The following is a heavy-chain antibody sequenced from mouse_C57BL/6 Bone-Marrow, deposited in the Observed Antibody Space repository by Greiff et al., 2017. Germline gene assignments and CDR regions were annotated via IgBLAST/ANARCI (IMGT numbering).Heavy chain of an antibody. CDR3: KGWLLPHWYFDV. CDR1: GFTFSNYW. D-gene: IGHD2-3*01. Sequence: VQLKQSGGGLVQPGGSMKLSCVASGFTFSNYWMNWVRQSPEKGLEWVAQIRLKSDNYATHYAESVKGRFTISRDDSKSSVYLQMNNLRAEDTGIYYCKGWLLPHWYFDVWGTGTTVTVSS. J-gene: IGHJ1*03. V-gene: IGHV6-3*01. CDR2: IRLKSDNYAT.